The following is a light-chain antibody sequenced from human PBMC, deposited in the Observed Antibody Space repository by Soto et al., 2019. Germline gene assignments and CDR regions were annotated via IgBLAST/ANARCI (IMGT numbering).Light chain of an antibody. V-gene: IGLV2-14*01. CDR1: SSDIGSYKY. J-gene: IGLJ2*01. Sequence: QSVLTQPASVSGSPGQSITISCTGTSSDIGSYKYVSWFQQHPGKAPKLIILEVDNRPSGVSTRFSGSKSGNTASLTISGLGADDEADYYCSAYTSSTTVLFGGGTKVTVL. CDR3: SAYTSSTTVL. CDR2: EVD.